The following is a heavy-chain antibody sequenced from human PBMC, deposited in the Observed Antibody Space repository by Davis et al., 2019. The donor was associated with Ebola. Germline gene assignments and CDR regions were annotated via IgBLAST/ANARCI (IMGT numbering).Heavy chain of an antibody. CDR1: GFTFDDYA. D-gene: IGHD3-9*01. CDR2: ISWNSGSI. V-gene: IGHV3-9*01. Sequence: GGSLRLSCAASGFTFDDYAMTWVRQAPGKGLEWVSGISWNSGSIGYADSVKGRFTISRDNAKNSLYLQMNSLRAEDTALYYCAKDFGYDILTGYPDYWGQGTLVTVSS. J-gene: IGHJ4*02. CDR3: AKDFGYDILTGYPDY.